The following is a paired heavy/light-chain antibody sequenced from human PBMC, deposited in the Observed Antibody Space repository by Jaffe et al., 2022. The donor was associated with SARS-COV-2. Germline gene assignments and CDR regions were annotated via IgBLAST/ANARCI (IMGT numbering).Light chain of an antibody. V-gene: IGKV3-15*01. CDR3: QQYNDWPLT. J-gene: IGKJ3*01. Sequence: EIVMTQSPPTLSVSPGERATLSCRASQYVSNSLAWYQQKPGQAPRLLIYGASTTATGIPARFSGSGSGTEFTLTISSLQSEDFAVYYCQQYNDWPLTFGPGTKVDIK. CDR2: GAS. CDR1: QYVSNS.
Heavy chain of an antibody. CDR3: VRDGQWLVLDY. CDR1: GFTFDDHT. D-gene: IGHD6-19*01. Sequence: EVELVESGGGVVQPGGSLRLFCAASGFTFDDHTMHWVRQAPGKGLEWVSLITWDGSRRDYTDSVKGRFIISRDNGKNSLYLQMNSLRAEDSAFYYCVRDGQWLVLDYWGQGALVTVSS. J-gene: IGHJ4*02. V-gene: IGHV3-43*01. CDR2: ITWDGSRR.